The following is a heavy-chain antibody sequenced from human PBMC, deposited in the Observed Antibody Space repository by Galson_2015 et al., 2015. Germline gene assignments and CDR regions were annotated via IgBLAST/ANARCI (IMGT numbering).Heavy chain of an antibody. J-gene: IGHJ4*02. CDR1: GFTFGDYA. D-gene: IGHD1-26*01. V-gene: IGHV3-23*01. CDR3: AKGKGPIVGATTFDY. Sequence: SLRLSCAASGFTFGDYAMSWVRQAPGKGLEWVSAISGSGGSTYYADSVKGRFTISRDNSKNTLYLQMNSLRAEDTAVYYCAKGKGPIVGATTFDYWGQGTLVTVSS. CDR2: ISGSGGST.